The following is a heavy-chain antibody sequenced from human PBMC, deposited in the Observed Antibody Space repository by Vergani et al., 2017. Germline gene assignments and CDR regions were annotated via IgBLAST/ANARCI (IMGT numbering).Heavy chain of an antibody. CDR2: IYSGGST. CDR1: GFTVSSNY. D-gene: IGHD2-2*01. V-gene: IGHV3-53*04. Sequence: EVQLVESGGGLVQPGGSLRLSCAASGFTVSSNYMSWVRQAPGKGLEWVSVIYSGGSTYYADSVKGRFTISRHTSKNTLYLPMNSLRAEDTAVYYCARSPLGYCSSTSCPGYYYYGMDVWGQGTTVTVSS. CDR3: ARSPLGYCSSTSCPGYYYYGMDV. J-gene: IGHJ6*02.